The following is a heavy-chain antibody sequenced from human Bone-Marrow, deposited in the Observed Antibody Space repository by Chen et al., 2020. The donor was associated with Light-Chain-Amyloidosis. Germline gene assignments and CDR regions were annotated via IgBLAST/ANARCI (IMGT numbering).Heavy chain of an antibody. CDR2: ISGSGGST. J-gene: IGHJ6*03. D-gene: IGHD4-17*01. Sequence: EVQILESGGDLVQPGGSLRLSCEASGFTFRSYPMSWVRQASGKGLEWVSAISGSGGSTYYADSVKGRFTISRDNSKNTLYLQMNSLRAEDTAVYYCAKVPPTVTTVIYYYMDVWGKGTTVTVSS. V-gene: IGHV3-23*01. CDR3: AKVPPTVTTVIYYYMDV. CDR1: GFTFRSYP.